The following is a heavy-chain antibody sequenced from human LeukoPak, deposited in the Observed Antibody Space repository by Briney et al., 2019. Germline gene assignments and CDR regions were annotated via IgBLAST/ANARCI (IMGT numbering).Heavy chain of an antibody. Sequence: GGSLRLSCAASGFTFSDFAMNWVRQAPGKGLEWVAVIAYDGSDKYHADSVKGRFTISRDNAKNSLYLQMNSLRAEDTAVYYCARDASWDTIFGVVNKSPPWGQGTLVTVSS. CDR1: GFTFSDFA. V-gene: IGHV3-30-3*01. CDR3: ARDASWDTIFGVVNKSPP. CDR2: IAYDGSDK. J-gene: IGHJ5*02. D-gene: IGHD3-3*01.